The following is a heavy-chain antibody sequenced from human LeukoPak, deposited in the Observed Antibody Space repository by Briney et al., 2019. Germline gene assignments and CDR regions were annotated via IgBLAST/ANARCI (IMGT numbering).Heavy chain of an antibody. CDR3: GKHDSASDY. Sequence: GGSLRLSCAASGFTFSGHWMSWVRQAPGKGLEWVANINQGGSDKYYVDSVKGRFTISRDNANNLLYLQMNSLRGEDTAVYYCGKHDSASDYWGQGTLVTVSS. V-gene: IGHV3-7*01. CDR2: INQGGSDK. D-gene: IGHD1-26*01. CDR1: GFTFSGHW. J-gene: IGHJ4*02.